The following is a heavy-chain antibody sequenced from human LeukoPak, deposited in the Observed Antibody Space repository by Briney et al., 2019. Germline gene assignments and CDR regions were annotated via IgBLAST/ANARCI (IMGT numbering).Heavy chain of an antibody. Sequence: ASVKVSCKASGYTFTGFYLHWVRQAPGQGLEWMGWINPITGGTKYAQRFQGRVTMTRDTSISTAYMELSSLRSEDTAVYYCARGLYCSSTSCYAGSDYWGQGTLVTVSS. CDR1: GYTFTGFY. J-gene: IGHJ4*02. CDR2: INPITGGT. V-gene: IGHV1-2*02. CDR3: ARGLYCSSTSCYAGSDY. D-gene: IGHD2-2*01.